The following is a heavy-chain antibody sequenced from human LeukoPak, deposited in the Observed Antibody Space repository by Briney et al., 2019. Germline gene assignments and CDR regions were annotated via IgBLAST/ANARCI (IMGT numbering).Heavy chain of an antibody. J-gene: IGHJ2*01. CDR3: AKTIPYWYFDL. Sequence: GGSLRLSCAASGFAFSSYDMSWVRQAPGKGLEWVSAIGGDSGTTYPDSVKGRFTISRDNSKYTLYLQMNSLRAEDTAIYYCAKTIPYWYFDLWGRGTLVTVSS. D-gene: IGHD5-24*01. CDR1: GFAFSSYD. CDR2: IGGDSGTT. V-gene: IGHV3-23*01.